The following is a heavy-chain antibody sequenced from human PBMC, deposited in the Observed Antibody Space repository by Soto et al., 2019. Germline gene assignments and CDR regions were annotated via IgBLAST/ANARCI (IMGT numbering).Heavy chain of an antibody. J-gene: IGHJ5*02. CDR1: GGTFSNYT. D-gene: IGHD6-6*01. CDR3: AREPIAARSSGYWFDP. CDR2: IIPILGIA. Sequence: SVKVSCKASGGTFSNYTISWVRQAPGQGLEWMGRIIPILGIANYAQKFQGRVTITADKSTSTAYMELSSLRSEDTAVYYCAREPIAARSSGYWFDPWGQGTLVTVSS. V-gene: IGHV1-69*04.